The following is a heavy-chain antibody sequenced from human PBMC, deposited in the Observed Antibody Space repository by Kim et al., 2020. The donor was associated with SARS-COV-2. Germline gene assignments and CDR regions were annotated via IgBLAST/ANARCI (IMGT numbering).Heavy chain of an antibody. CDR1: GYTFTSYG. CDR3: ARDSGIAAAGKENWFDP. J-gene: IGHJ5*02. CDR2: ISAYNGNT. Sequence: ASVKVSCKASGYTFTSYGISWVRQAPGQGLEWMGWISAYNGNTNYAQKLQGRVTMTTDTSTSTAYMELRSLRSDDTAVYYCARDSGIAAAGKENWFDPWGQGTLVTVSS. D-gene: IGHD6-13*01. V-gene: IGHV1-18*01.